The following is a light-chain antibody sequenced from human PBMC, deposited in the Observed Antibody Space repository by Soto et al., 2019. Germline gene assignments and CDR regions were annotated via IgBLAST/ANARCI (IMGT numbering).Light chain of an antibody. V-gene: IGKV1-13*02. Sequence: AAQLTQSPSSLSASVGDRVTISCRASQGIGSALAWYQQKPGKAPKVLIYDASSLKSGVPSRFSGSGSGTDFTLTISSLQPKDFATYYFQQFNSFPLTFGGGTKVDI. J-gene: IGKJ4*01. CDR3: QQFNSFPLT. CDR1: QGIGSA. CDR2: DAS.